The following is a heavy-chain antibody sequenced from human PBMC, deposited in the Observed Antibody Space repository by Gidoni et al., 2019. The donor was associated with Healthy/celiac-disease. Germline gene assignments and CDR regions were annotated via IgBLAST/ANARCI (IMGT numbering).Heavy chain of an antibody. CDR1: GFTFSSYA. CDR2: ISYDGSNK. V-gene: IGHV3-30-3*01. D-gene: IGHD5-12*01. Sequence: QVQLVESGGGVVQPGRSLRLSCAASGFTFSSYAMHWVRQAPGKGLEWVAVISYDGSNKYYADSVKGRFTISRDNSKNTLYLQMNSLRAEDTAVYYCARVGYSGYRTGYFDYWGQGTLVTVSS. J-gene: IGHJ4*02. CDR3: ARVGYSGYRTGYFDY.